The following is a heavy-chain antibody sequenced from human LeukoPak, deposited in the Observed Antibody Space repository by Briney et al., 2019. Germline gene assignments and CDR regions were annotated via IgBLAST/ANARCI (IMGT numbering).Heavy chain of an antibody. J-gene: IGHJ4*02. CDR2: IYYSGST. CDR3: ARVWSGAAGLYFDY. CDR1: GGSFSSYY. Sequence: SSETLSLTCAVYGGSFSSYYWSWIRQPPGKGLEWIGYIYYSGSTNYNPSLKSRVTISVDTSKNQFSLKLSSVTAADTAVYYYARVWSGAAGLYFDYWGQGTLVTVSS. V-gene: IGHV4-59*01. D-gene: IGHD6-13*01.